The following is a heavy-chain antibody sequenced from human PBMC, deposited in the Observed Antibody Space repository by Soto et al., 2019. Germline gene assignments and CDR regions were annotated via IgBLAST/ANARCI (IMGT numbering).Heavy chain of an antibody. CDR3: AKGRGSSWYEAVLDY. D-gene: IGHD6-13*01. J-gene: IGHJ4*02. CDR2: ISWNSGSI. V-gene: IGHV3-9*01. Sequence: EVQLVESGGGLVQPGRSLRLSCAASGFTFDDYAMHWVRQAPGKGLEWVSGISWNSGSIGYAESVKGRFTISRDNAKNSLYLQMNSLRAEDTALYYCAKGRGSSWYEAVLDYWGQGTLVTVSS. CDR1: GFTFDDYA.